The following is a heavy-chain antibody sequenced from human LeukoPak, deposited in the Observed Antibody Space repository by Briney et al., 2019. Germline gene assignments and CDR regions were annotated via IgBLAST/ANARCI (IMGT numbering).Heavy chain of an antibody. V-gene: IGHV4-39*07. Sequence: SETLSLTCTVSGGSISSSSYYWGWIRQPPGKGLEWIGYIYYTGSTYYNPSLKSRVTISVDTSKKQFSLKVRSVAAADTAVYYCARDNYYDRSGYTDYWGQGTLVTVSS. CDR1: GGSISSSSYY. J-gene: IGHJ4*02. D-gene: IGHD3-22*01. CDR3: ARDNYYDRSGYTDY. CDR2: IYYTGST.